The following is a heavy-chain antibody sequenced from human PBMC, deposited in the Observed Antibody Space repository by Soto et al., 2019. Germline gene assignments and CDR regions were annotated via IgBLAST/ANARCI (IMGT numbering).Heavy chain of an antibody. CDR3: ARANGFYGDWFDP. Sequence: SETLSLTCTVSGASITNDDYYLSWIRQPPGQGLEWLGYMYYTGHTFYNPSLKSRLTISVDSSKNQFSLKMTSVTATDTAVYYCARANGFYGDWFDPWGQGALVTVSS. J-gene: IGHJ5*02. CDR1: GASITNDDYY. D-gene: IGHD4-17*01. CDR2: MYYTGHT. V-gene: IGHV4-30-4*01.